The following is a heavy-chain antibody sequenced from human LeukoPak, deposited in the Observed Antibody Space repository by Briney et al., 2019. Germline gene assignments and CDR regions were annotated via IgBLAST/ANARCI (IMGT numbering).Heavy chain of an antibody. Sequence: SVKVSCKASGGTFNNYAISWVRQALGQGLEWMGGIIPIFGVANYAQKFQGRVTITADEFTSTAYMELSSLRSADTAVYYCARDLEVAVGSYFGMDVWGQGTTVIVSS. V-gene: IGHV1-69*13. CDR3: ARDLEVAVGSYFGMDV. CDR1: GGTFNNYA. CDR2: IIPIFGVA. D-gene: IGHD6-19*01. J-gene: IGHJ6*02.